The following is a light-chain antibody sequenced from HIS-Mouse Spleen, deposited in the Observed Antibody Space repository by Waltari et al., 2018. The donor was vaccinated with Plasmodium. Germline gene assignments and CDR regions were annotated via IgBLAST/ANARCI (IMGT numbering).Light chain of an antibody. CDR3: QQYNNWSFT. CDR2: GAS. V-gene: IGKV3-15*01. J-gene: IGKJ3*01. CDR1: QSVSSSY. Sequence: EIVLTQSPGTLSLSPGERATLPCRASQSVSSSYLAWYQQKPGQAPRLLIYGASTRATGIPARFSGSGSGTEFTLTISSLQSEDFAVYYCQQYNNWSFTFGPGTKVDIK.